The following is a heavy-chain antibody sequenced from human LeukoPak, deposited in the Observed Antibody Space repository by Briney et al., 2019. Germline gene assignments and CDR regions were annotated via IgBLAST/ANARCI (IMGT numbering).Heavy chain of an antibody. Sequence: ASVKVSCKASGATFTTNAISWVRQAPGQGLGGMGGIIPIFGTANYAQKFQGRVTITTDESTSTAYMELSSLRSEDTAVYYCARAGYCSGGSCYSSFDYWGQGTLVTVSS. J-gene: IGHJ4*02. CDR1: GATFTTNA. D-gene: IGHD2-15*01. V-gene: IGHV1-69*05. CDR2: IIPIFGTA. CDR3: ARAGYCSGGSCYSSFDY.